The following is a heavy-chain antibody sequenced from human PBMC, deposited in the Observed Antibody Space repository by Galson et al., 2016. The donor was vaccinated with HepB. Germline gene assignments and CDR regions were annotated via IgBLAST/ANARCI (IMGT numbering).Heavy chain of an antibody. CDR2: ISVSGGST. CDR1: GFTFSSYA. V-gene: IGHV3-23*01. Sequence: SLRLSCAASGFTFSSYAMSWVRQAPGKGLEWVSAISVSGGSTYYADSVKGRFTISRDNSKNTLYLQMNSLRAEDTAVYYCAKDRNLDYYDSSGYLTWFDFWGQGTLVTVAS. CDR3: AKDRNLDYYDSSGYLTWFDF. J-gene: IGHJ4*02. D-gene: IGHD3-22*01.